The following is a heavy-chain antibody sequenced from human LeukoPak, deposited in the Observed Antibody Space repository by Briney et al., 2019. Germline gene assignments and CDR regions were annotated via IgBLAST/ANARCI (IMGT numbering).Heavy chain of an antibody. CDR2: ISSSGSTI. J-gene: IGHJ6*02. D-gene: IGHD3-9*01. CDR3: ARSSGHYDILTGYYYYYGMDV. V-gene: IGHV3-48*04. CDR1: GFTFSSYA. Sequence: GGSLRLFCAASGFTFSSYAMSWVRQAPGKGLEWVSYISSSGSTIYYADSVKGRFAISRDNAKNSLYLQMNSLRAEDTAVYYCARSSGHYDILTGYYYYYGMDVWGQGTTVTVSS.